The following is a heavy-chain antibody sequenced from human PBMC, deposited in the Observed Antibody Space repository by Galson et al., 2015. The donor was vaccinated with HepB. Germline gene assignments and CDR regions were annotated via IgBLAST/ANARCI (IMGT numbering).Heavy chain of an antibody. CDR3: ARNRDGYDYYYGMDV. Sequence: QSGAEVKKPGESLKISCKGSGYSFTSYWIGWVRQMPGKGLEWMGIIYPGDSDTRYSPSFQGQVTISADKSISTAYLQWSSLKASDTAMYYCARNRDGYDYYYGMDVWGQGTTVTVSS. J-gene: IGHJ6*02. CDR1: GYSFTSYW. V-gene: IGHV5-51*01. D-gene: IGHD5-24*01. CDR2: IYPGDSDT.